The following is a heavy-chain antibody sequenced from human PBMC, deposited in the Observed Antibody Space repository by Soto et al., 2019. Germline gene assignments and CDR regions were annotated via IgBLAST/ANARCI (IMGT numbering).Heavy chain of an antibody. CDR1: GFMFNNYA. Sequence: PGGSLRLSCAASGFMFNNYAMSWVRQAPGKGLEWVSTVSVSGGTTYYADSLKGRFTISRGNSKKTVYLQMNRLRADDTAIYYCAKGLYYYDSSGYRLFDHWGQGTLVTVSS. V-gene: IGHV3-23*01. CDR2: VSVSGGTT. D-gene: IGHD3-22*01. CDR3: AKGLYYYDSSGYRLFDH. J-gene: IGHJ4*02.